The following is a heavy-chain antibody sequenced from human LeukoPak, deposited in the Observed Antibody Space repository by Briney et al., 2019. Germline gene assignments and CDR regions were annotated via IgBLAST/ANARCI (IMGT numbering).Heavy chain of an antibody. Sequence: PGGSLRLSCAASGFTFKTYTMHWVRQAPGMGLEWVSSISSSSSYIFYADSVKGRFTISRDNAKNSLYLQMNSLRAEDTAVYYCARGVGSPLVPKWELEGGYWGQGTLVTVSS. V-gene: IGHV3-21*01. CDR1: GFTFKTYT. D-gene: IGHD1-26*01. CDR3: ARGVGSPLVPKWELEGGY. J-gene: IGHJ4*02. CDR2: ISSSSSYI.